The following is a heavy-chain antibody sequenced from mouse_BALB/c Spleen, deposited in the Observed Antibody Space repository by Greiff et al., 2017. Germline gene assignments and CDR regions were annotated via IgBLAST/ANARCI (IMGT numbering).Heavy chain of an antibody. Sequence: VQLQQSGPELVKPGASVKIPCKASGYTFTDYNMDWVKQSHGKSLEWIGDINPNNGGTIYNQKFKGKATLTVDKSSSTAYMELRSLTSEDTAVYYCARSYYGSSQAWFAYWGQGTLVTVSA. D-gene: IGHD1-1*01. CDR2: INPNNGGT. J-gene: IGHJ3*01. CDR1: GYTFTDYN. V-gene: IGHV1-18*01. CDR3: ARSYYGSSQAWFAY.